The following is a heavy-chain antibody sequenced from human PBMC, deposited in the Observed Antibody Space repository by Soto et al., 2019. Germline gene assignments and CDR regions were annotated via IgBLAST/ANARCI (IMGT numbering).Heavy chain of an antibody. CDR3: ARALQDYFDY. Sequence: PSETLSLTCAVYCGSFSGYYWSWIRQPPGKGLEWIGEINHSGSTNYNPSLKSRVTISVDTSKNQFSLKLSSVTAADTAVYYCARALQDYFDYWGQGTLVTVSS. CDR1: CGSFSGYY. J-gene: IGHJ4*02. V-gene: IGHV4-34*01. CDR2: INHSGST.